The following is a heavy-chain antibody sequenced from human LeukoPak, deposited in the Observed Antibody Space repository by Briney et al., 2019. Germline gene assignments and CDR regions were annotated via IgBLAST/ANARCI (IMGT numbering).Heavy chain of an antibody. CDR1: GDSISSYY. V-gene: IGHV4-59*01. CDR2: IYYSGST. J-gene: IGHJ6*03. Sequence: TSETLSLTCTVSGDSISSYYWSWIRQPPGKGLEWIGYIYYSGSTNYNPSLKSRVTISLDTSKNQFSLKLSSVTAADTAVYYCARVYQPQYYYYYMDVWGKGTTVTVSS. CDR3: ARVYQPQYYYYYMDV. D-gene: IGHD2-2*01.